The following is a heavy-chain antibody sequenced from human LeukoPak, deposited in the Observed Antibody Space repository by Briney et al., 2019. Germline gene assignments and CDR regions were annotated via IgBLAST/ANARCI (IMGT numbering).Heavy chain of an antibody. J-gene: IGHJ4*02. D-gene: IGHD6-19*01. Sequence: GGSLRLSCAASGFTVSSNYMSWVRQASGKGLEWVSIIYSGGSTYYADSVRGRFTISRDNSKNTLYLLMNSLRAEDTAVYYCATSGWWGYFDYWGQGTLVTVSS. V-gene: IGHV3-66*01. CDR3: ATSGWWGYFDY. CDR1: GFTVSSNY. CDR2: IYSGGST.